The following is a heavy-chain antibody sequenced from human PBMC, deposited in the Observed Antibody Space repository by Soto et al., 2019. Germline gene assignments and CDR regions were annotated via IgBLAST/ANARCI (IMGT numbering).Heavy chain of an antibody. CDR3: ARGQWPPRGEY. CDR2: INHSGST. V-gene: IGHV4-34*02. CDR1: GGSFSGFF. Sequence: QVQLQQWSAGLLKPSETLSLTCAVHGGSFSGFFWTWIRQPPGKGLEWIGEINHSGSTNYNPSLKSRVTISVDTSENQFSLRLTSVTAADTAVYYCARGQWPPRGEYWGQGTLVTVSS. D-gene: IGHD2-8*01. J-gene: IGHJ4*02.